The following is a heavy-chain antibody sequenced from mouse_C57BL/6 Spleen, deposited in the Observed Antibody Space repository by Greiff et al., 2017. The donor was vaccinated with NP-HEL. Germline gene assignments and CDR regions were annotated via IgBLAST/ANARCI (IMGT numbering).Heavy chain of an antibody. D-gene: IGHD3-2*02. CDR1: GYTFTSYW. CDR3: ARSRRRRREDFDY. V-gene: IGHV1-64*01. Sequence: VQLQQPGAELVKPGASVKLSCKASGYTFTSYWMHWVKQRPGQGLEWIGMIHPKSGSTNYNEKFKSKATLTEDKSSSTAYMQLSSLTSEDSAVYYCARSRRRRREDFDYWGQGTTLTVSS. J-gene: IGHJ2*01. CDR2: IHPKSGST.